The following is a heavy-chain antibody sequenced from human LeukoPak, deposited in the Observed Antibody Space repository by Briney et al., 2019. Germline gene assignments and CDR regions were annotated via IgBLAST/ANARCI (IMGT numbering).Heavy chain of an antibody. D-gene: IGHD2-2*01. Sequence: SETLSLTCAVYGGSFSGYYWSWIRQPPGKGLEWIGEINHSGSTNYNPSLKSRVTISVDTSKNQFSLKLSSVTAADTAVYYCARGIVVVPASHPNYYFDYWGQGTLVPVSS. J-gene: IGHJ4*02. CDR1: GGSFSGYY. CDR3: ARGIVVVPASHPNYYFDY. CDR2: INHSGST. V-gene: IGHV4-34*01.